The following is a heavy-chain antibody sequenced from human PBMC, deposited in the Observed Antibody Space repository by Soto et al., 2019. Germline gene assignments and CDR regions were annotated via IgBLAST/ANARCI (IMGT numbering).Heavy chain of an antibody. D-gene: IGHD2-8*01. J-gene: IGHJ6*02. V-gene: IGHV3-74*03. Sequence: GGSLRLSCAASGFTFTSYWMHWVRQAPGKGLVWVSRINSDGTSTTYVDSVKGRFTTSRDNAKNTLYLQLNRLRPEDTAVYYCARQLVDAGYYYGMDVWGQGTTVTVSS. CDR2: INSDGTST. CDR1: GFTFTSYW. CDR3: ARQLVDAGYYYGMDV.